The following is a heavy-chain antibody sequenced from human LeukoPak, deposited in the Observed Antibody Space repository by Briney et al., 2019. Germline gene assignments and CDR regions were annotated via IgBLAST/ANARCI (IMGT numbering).Heavy chain of an antibody. Sequence: SETLSLTCTVSGGSISSYYWSWIRQPPGKGLEWIGYIYYSGSTNYNPSLKSRVTISVDTSKNQFSLKLSSVTAADTAVYYCARGSYSSSWYRGFDYWGQGTLVTVSS. CDR1: GGSISSYY. J-gene: IGHJ4*02. CDR2: IYYSGST. CDR3: ARGSYSSSWYRGFDY. V-gene: IGHV4-59*01. D-gene: IGHD6-13*01.